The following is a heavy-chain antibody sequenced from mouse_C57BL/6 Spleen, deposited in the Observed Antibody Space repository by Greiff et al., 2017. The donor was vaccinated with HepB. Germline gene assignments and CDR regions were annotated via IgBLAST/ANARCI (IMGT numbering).Heavy chain of an antibody. CDR3: ASSIYYDYDGHAMDY. Sequence: EVQVVESGGDLVKPGGSLKLSCAASGFTFSSYGMSWVRQTPDKRLEWVATISSGGSYTYYPDSVKGRFTISRDNAKNTLDMQISSLKAEDTAMYYCASSIYYDYDGHAMDYWGQGTSVTVSS. V-gene: IGHV5-6*01. J-gene: IGHJ4*01. CDR1: GFTFSSYG. CDR2: ISSGGSYT. D-gene: IGHD2-4*01.